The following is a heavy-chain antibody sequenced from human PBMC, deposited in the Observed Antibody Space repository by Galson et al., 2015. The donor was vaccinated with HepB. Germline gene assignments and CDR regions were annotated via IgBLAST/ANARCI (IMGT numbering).Heavy chain of an antibody. Sequence: SLRLSCAASGFTFDDYAMHWVRQAPGKGLEWVSGISWNSGSIGYADSVKGRFTISRDNAKNSLYLQMNSLRAEDTALYYCAKDSGGGFGDLGGMDVWGQGTMVTVSS. CDR3: AKDSGGGFGDLGGMDV. V-gene: IGHV3-9*01. D-gene: IGHD3-10*01. CDR1: GFTFDDYA. J-gene: IGHJ3*01. CDR2: ISWNSGSI.